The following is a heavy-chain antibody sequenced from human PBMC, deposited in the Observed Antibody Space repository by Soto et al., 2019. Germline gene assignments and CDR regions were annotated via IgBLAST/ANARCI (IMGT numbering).Heavy chain of an antibody. Sequence: EVQLLESGGDLVQPGGSLRLSCAASGFTVGAFAVNWVRQAPGKGLEWVSGISVSDAFIYYADSVRGRFSISRDASENILYLQMNSLRVDDTALYYCTREPGAGITGRAYWGAGTLVTVSS. D-gene: IGHD1-20*01. CDR3: TREPGAGITGRAY. CDR2: ISVSDAFI. J-gene: IGHJ4*02. V-gene: IGHV3-23*01. CDR1: GFTVGAFA.